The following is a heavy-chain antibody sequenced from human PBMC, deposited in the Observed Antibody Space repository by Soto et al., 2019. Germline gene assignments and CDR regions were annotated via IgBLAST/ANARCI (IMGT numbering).Heavy chain of an antibody. CDR1: GYTFNKYS. D-gene: IGHD6-19*01. CDR3: ERDRAGSGWFRFDS. CDR2: LSAYNGDT. J-gene: IGHJ5*01. V-gene: IGHV1-18*01. Sequence: QVQLVQSGAEVKKPGASVKVSCKASGYTFNKYSISWVRQAPGQGLEWMGWLSAYNGDTNYAHQLQGRVTFTTDRFTSTADMELRNFSSDDTAMYYCERDRAGSGWFRFDSWGHVTLVTVSS.